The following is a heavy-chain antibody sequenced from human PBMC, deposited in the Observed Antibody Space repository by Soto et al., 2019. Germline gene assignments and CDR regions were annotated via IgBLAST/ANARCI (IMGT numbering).Heavy chain of an antibody. J-gene: IGHJ6*02. V-gene: IGHV1-46*04. D-gene: IGHD2-15*01. CDR3: AREGDYIVILVAAPLYPSSYGMDV. CDR1: GYTFTNYY. CDR2: INPSGGST. Sequence: QVQLVQSGAEVKKPGASVKVSCKASGYTFTNYYMHWVRQAPGQGLEWMGIINPSGGSTSYSQKLQGRVTMTRDTSTSTVYMELSSLRSEDTAVYYCAREGDYIVILVAAPLYPSSYGMDVWGQGTKVTVSS.